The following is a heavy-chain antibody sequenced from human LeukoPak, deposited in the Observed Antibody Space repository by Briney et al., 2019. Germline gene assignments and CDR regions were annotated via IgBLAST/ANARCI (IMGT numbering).Heavy chain of an antibody. J-gene: IGHJ6*03. CDR2: IFYSGSS. D-gene: IGHD1-1*01. Sequence: SQTLSLTCTVSGGSISSGSYYWSWIRQPAGKGLEWIGSIFYSGSSYYNPSLKSRVTISVDTSKNQFSVKLSSVTAADTAVYYCARSNGMSRLYYYMDVWGKGTTVTVSS. CDR3: ARSNGMSRLYYYMDV. CDR1: GGSISSGSYY. V-gene: IGHV4-39*01.